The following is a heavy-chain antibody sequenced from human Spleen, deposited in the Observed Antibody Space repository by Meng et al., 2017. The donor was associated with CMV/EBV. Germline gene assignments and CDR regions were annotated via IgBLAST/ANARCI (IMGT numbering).Heavy chain of an antibody. J-gene: IGHJ4*02. D-gene: IGHD2-2*02. V-gene: IGHV1-2*02. CDR3: ARGYCSSTSCYTFTLNYFDY. Sequence: ASVKVSCKASGYTLTGYYMHWVRQAPGQGLEWMGWINPNSGGTNYAQKFQGRVTMTRDTSISTAYMELSRLRSDDTAVYYCARGYCSSTSCYTFTLNYFDYWGQGTLVTVS. CDR2: INPNSGGT. CDR1: GYTLTGYY.